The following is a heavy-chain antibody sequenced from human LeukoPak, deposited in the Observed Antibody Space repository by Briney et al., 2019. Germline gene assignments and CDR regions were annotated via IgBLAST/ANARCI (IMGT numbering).Heavy chain of an antibody. CDR3: ARSIAAAVGAFDI. V-gene: IGHV3-53*01. CDR1: GFTVSSNY. D-gene: IGHD6-13*01. CDR2: IYSGGST. J-gene: IGHJ3*02. Sequence: PGGSLRLSCAASGFTVSSNYMSWVRQAPGKGLEWVSVIYSGGSTYYADSVKGRFTISRDNSKNTLYLQMNSLRAEDTAVYYCARSIAAAVGAFDIWGQGTMVTVSS.